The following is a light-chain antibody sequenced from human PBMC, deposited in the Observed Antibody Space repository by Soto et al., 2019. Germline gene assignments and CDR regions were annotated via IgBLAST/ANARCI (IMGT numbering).Light chain of an antibody. CDR1: SSNIGAGYD. CDR2: GNS. Sequence: QSVLTQPPSVSGAPGQRVTISCTGSSSNIGAGYDVHWYQQLPGTAPKLLIYGNSKRPSGVPDRFSGSKSGTSASLAITGLQADDEADYYCQSYDSSLVVFGGGTKLTVL. CDR3: QSYDSSLVV. V-gene: IGLV1-40*01. J-gene: IGLJ2*01.